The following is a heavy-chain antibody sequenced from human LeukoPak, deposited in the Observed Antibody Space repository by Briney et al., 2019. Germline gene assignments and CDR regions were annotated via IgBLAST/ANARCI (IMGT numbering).Heavy chain of an antibody. CDR3: ARDLGEVVYFDY. J-gene: IGHJ4*02. CDR1: GDSVSINSAA. CDR2: TYYRSKWYN. D-gene: IGHD3-10*01. V-gene: IGHV6-1*01. Sequence: SQTLSLTCAISGDSVSINSAAWNWMRQSPSRGHERLERTYYRSKWYNDYAVSVKRRITINPDTSKNQFSLQLNSVTPEDTAVYYCARDLGEVVYFDYWGQGTLVTVSS.